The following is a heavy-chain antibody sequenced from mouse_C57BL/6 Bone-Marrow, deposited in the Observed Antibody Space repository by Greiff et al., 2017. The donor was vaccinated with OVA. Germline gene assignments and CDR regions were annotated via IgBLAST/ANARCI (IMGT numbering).Heavy chain of an antibody. CDR1: GYSFTSYY. V-gene: IGHV1-66*01. Sequence: VQLQQPGPELVKPGASVKISCKASGYSFTSYYIHWVKQRPGQGLEWIGWIYPGSGNTKYNEKFKGKATLTADTSSSTAYMQLSSLTSEDSAVYYWARDYGSRGYAMDYWGQGTSVTVSS. CDR2: IYPGSGNT. CDR3: ARDYGSRGYAMDY. J-gene: IGHJ4*01. D-gene: IGHD1-1*01.